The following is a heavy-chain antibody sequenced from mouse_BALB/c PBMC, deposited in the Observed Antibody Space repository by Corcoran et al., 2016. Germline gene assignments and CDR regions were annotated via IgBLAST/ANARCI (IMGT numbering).Heavy chain of an antibody. J-gene: IGHJ4*01. CDR2: INTYTGEP. D-gene: IGHD2-10*02. Sequence: QIQLVQSGPELKKPGETVKISCKASGYTFTNYGMNWVKQAPGKGLKWMGWINTYTGEPTYADDFKGRFAFSLETSASTAYLQINNLKNEDMATYFCARGGYGNYPYYYAMDYWGQGTSVTVSS. V-gene: IGHV9-1*02. CDR1: GYTFTNYG. CDR3: ARGGYGNYPYYYAMDY.